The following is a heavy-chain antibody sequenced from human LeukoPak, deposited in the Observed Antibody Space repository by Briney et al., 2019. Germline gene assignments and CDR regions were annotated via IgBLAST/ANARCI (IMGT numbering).Heavy chain of an antibody. Sequence: GGSLRLSCAASGFTFSSYNMNWVRQAPGKGLEWVSSISSSSGYIYYADSVMGRFTISRDNAKNSLYLQMNSLRAEDTAVYYCARDYCSSTSCYDYWGQGTLVTVSS. J-gene: IGHJ4*02. CDR3: ARDYCSSTSCYDY. CDR2: ISSSSGYI. D-gene: IGHD2-2*01. V-gene: IGHV3-21*01. CDR1: GFTFSSYN.